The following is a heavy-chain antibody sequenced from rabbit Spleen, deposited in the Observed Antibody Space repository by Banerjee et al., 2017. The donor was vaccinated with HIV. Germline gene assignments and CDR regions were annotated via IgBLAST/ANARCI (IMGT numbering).Heavy chain of an antibody. Sequence: QQLEESGGDLVKPGASLTLTCTASGFSFSSSYYMCWVRQAPGKGLEWIACIYAGSSGSTYYASWAKGRFTISKTSSTTVTLQMTSLTAADTATYFCARGSATMTMVITGYYFNLWGQGTLVTVS. V-gene: IGHV1S40*01. CDR1: GFSFSSSYY. CDR2: IYAGSSGST. J-gene: IGHJ4*01. D-gene: IGHD2-1*01. CDR3: ARGSATMTMVITGYYFNL.